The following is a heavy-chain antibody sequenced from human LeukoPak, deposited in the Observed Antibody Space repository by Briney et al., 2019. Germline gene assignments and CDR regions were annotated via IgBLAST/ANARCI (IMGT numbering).Heavy chain of an antibody. CDR3: ARDQSSGWTNDAFDI. D-gene: IGHD6-19*01. V-gene: IGHV3-48*01. CDR1: GFTFSSYS. Sequence: GGSLRLSCAASGFTFSSYSMNWVRQAPGKGLEWVSYISSSSSTIYYADSVKGRFTISRDNVKNSLYLQMNSLRAEDTAVYYCARDQSSGWTNDAFDIWGQGTMVTVSS. J-gene: IGHJ3*02. CDR2: ISSSSSTI.